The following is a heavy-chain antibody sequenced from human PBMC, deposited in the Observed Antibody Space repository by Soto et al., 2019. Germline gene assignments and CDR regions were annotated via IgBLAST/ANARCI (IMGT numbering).Heavy chain of an antibody. V-gene: IGHV3-7*03. CDR3: ARPRGYSSSWFDY. D-gene: IGHD6-13*01. CDR2: IKQDGSEK. J-gene: IGHJ4*02. CDR1: GFTFSSYW. Sequence: GGSPRLSCAASGFTFSSYWMSWVRQAPGKGLEWVANIKQDGSEKYYVDSVKGRFTISRDNAKNSLYLQMNSLRAEDTAVYYCARPRGYSSSWFDYWGQGTLVTVSS.